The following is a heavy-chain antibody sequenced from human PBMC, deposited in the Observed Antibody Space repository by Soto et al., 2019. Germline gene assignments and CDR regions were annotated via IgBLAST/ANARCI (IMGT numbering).Heavy chain of an antibody. CDR1: GFTVSSYG. CDR3: TGEVASGY. V-gene: IGHV3-30*03. Sequence: QVHLEESGGGVVQPGRSLRLSCAVSGFTVSSYGMHWFRQAPGKGLKWVAVISRDGRTTFYADSVKGRFTISKDNSRNTLLLEMNSLRDDDMAVDYCTGEVASGYWGQGTLVTVSS. D-gene: IGHD2-8*02. CDR2: ISRDGRTT. J-gene: IGHJ4*02.